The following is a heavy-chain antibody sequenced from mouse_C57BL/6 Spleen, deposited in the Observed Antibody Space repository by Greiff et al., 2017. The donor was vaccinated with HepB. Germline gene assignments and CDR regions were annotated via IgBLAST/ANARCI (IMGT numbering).Heavy chain of an antibody. CDR3: AREVYGNSWFAY. V-gene: IGHV1-55*01. CDR2: IYPGSGST. Sequence: QVQLKQPGAELVKPGASVKMSCKASGYTFTSYWITWVKQRPGQGLEWIGDIYPGSGSTNYNEKFKSKATLTVDTSSSTAYMQLSSLTSEDSAVYYCAREVYGNSWFAYWGQGTLVTVSA. CDR1: GYTFTSYW. J-gene: IGHJ3*01. D-gene: IGHD2-1*01.